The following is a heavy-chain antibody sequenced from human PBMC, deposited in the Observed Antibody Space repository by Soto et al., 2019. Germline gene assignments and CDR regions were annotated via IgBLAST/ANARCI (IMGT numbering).Heavy chain of an antibody. J-gene: IGHJ4*02. CDR3: ISHSPEDMIRT. CDR2: IRNKANSYAT. Sequence: LRLSCAASGFTFSGSSVHWVRQASGKGLEWVGRIRNKANSYATAYAASVRGRFTISRDDSKNTAFLQMNSLNTEDTAVYYCISHSPEDMIRTWGQGTLVTVSS. V-gene: IGHV3-73*01. D-gene: IGHD2-15*01. CDR1: GFTFSGSS.